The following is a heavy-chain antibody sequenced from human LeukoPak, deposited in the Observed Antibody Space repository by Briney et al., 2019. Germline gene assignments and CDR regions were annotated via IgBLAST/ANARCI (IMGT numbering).Heavy chain of an antibody. Sequence: GGSLRLSCAASGFTFNSYSMNWVRQAPGKGLEWVSYISSGSSTMYYADSVKGRFAISRDNAKNSLYLQMNSLRAEDTAVYYCARDYDFWSGYYTGVFDYWGQGTLVTVSS. CDR1: GFTFNSYS. D-gene: IGHD3-3*01. CDR2: ISSGSSTM. CDR3: ARDYDFWSGYYTGVFDY. V-gene: IGHV3-48*01. J-gene: IGHJ4*02.